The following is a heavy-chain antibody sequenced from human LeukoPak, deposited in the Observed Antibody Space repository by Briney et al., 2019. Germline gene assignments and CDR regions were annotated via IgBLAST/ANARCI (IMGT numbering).Heavy chain of an antibody. CDR2: ISGSGGST. CDR1: GFTFSSYA. V-gene: IGHV3-23*01. CDR3: AKGAPNYYGSKFDP. J-gene: IGHJ5*02. Sequence: SGGSLRLSCAASGFTFSSYAMSWVRQAPGKGLEGVSVISGSGGSTYYADSVKGRFTISRDNSKNTLYLEMNSLRVEDTALYYCAKGAPNYYGSKFDPWGQGTLVTVSS. D-gene: IGHD3-10*01.